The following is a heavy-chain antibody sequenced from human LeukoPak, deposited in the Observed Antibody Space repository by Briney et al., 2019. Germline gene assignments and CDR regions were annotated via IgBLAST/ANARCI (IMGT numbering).Heavy chain of an antibody. D-gene: IGHD5-12*01. CDR1: GFTFSSYA. V-gene: IGHV3-30-3*01. CDR3: ARDLLLSDYEAHP. J-gene: IGHJ5*02. CDR2: ISYDGSNK. Sequence: GGSLRLSCAASGFTFSSYAMHWVRQAPGKGLEWVAVISYDGSNKYYADSVKGRFTISRDNSKNTLYLQMNSLRAADTAVYYCARDLLLSDYEAHPWGQGTLVTVSS.